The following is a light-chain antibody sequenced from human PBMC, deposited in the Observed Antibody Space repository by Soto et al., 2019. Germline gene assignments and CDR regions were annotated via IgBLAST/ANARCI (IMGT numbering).Light chain of an antibody. Sequence: DVPMTQSPSSLSASVGDRVTITCRASQSISSYLNWYQQKPGKAPKVLIYAASSLQSGVPSRFSGSGSGTDFTLTISSLQPEDFATYYCQQSYSMPLTFGPGTKVDIK. J-gene: IGKJ3*01. V-gene: IGKV1-39*01. CDR2: AAS. CDR3: QQSYSMPLT. CDR1: QSISSY.